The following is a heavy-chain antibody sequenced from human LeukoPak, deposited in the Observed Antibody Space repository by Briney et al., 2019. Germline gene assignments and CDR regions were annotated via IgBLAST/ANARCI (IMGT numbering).Heavy chain of an antibody. CDR3: ARGSETSYDFWSGYYRPYYFDY. J-gene: IGHJ4*02. Sequence: SETLSLTCTVSGGSISSYYWSWIRQPPGKGLEWIGYIYYSGSTNYNPSLKSRVTISVDTSKNQFSLKLSSVTAADTAVYYCARGSETSYDFWSGYYRPYYFDYWGQGTLVTVSS. V-gene: IGHV4-59*12. D-gene: IGHD3-3*01. CDR2: IYYSGST. CDR1: GGSISSYY.